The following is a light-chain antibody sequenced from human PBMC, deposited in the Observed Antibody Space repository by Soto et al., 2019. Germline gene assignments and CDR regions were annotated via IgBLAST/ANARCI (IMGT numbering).Light chain of an antibody. CDR2: AAS. CDR1: QSISSY. V-gene: IGKV1-39*01. Sequence: DFQMTQSPSSLSASVGDRVTITFRASQSISSYLNWYQQKPGKAPKLLIYAASSLQSGVPSRFSGSGSGTDFTLTISSLQPEDFATYYCQQSYSTPWTFGQGTKVDI. J-gene: IGKJ1*01. CDR3: QQSYSTPWT.